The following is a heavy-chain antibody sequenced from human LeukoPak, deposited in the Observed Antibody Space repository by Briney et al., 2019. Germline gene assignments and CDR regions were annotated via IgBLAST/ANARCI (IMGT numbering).Heavy chain of an antibody. CDR2: INAGNGNT. CDR3: ARGDRRDGYNIALDNWFDP. Sequence: ASVKVSCKASGYTFTSYAMHWVRQAPGQRLEWMGWINAGNGNTKFPQKFQARVTMTRDTSISTAYMELSRLRSDDTAVYYCARGDRRDGYNIALDNWFDPWGQGTLVTVSS. V-gene: IGHV1-3*01. J-gene: IGHJ5*02. CDR1: GYTFTSYA. D-gene: IGHD5-24*01.